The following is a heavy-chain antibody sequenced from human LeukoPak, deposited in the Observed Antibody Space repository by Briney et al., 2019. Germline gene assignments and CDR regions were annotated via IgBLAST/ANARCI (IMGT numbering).Heavy chain of an antibody. J-gene: IGHJ5*02. D-gene: IGHD3-22*01. Sequence: GGSLRLSCAASGFTFSSYWMHWVRQAPGKGLVWVSGINTDGSSTNYADSVKGRFTISRDNAKNTLYLQMNSLKTEDTAVYYCTTEYSTMIVSWGQGTLVTVSS. CDR3: TTEYSTMIVS. CDR2: INTDGSST. V-gene: IGHV3-74*01. CDR1: GFTFSSYW.